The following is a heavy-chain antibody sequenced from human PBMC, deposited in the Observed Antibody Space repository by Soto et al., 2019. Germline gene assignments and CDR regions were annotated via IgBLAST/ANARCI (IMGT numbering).Heavy chain of an antibody. CDR2: ITFSGNTV. Sequence: GGSLRLSCAASGFTFSDSYMSWIRQAPGKGLEWISYITFSGNTVYYADSLRGRFTISRDNAKNSLYLQMNRLRAEDTAVYYCARVSWREKYGMDVWGQGTTVTSP. CDR1: GFTFSDSY. J-gene: IGHJ6*02. CDR3: ARVSWREKYGMDV. V-gene: IGHV3-11*01.